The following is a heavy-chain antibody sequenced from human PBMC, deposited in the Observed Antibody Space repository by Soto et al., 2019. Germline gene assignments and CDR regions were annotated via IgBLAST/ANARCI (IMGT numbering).Heavy chain of an antibody. V-gene: IGHV4-59*01. J-gene: IGHJ6*02. CDR3: ARDSRVCGGDCYYYYYGMDV. CDR2: IYYSGST. Sequence: PSETLSLTXTVSGGSISSYYWSWIRQPPGKGLEWIGYIYYSGSTNYNPSLKSRVTISVDTSKNQFSLKLSSVTAADTAVYYCARDSRVCGGDCYYYYYGMDVWGQGTTVTVSS. CDR1: GGSISSYY. D-gene: IGHD2-21*02.